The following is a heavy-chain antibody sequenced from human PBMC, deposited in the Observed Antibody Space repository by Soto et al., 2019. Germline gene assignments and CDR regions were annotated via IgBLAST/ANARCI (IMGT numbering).Heavy chain of an antibody. Sequence: ASVKVSCKASGYTFTSYGISWVRQAPGQGLEWMGWISAYNGNTNYAQKIQGKVTMTTDTSTSTAYMELRSLRTDDTAMYYCGRVHTVTTLAAYYYYYMDVWGKGTTVTVSS. V-gene: IGHV1-18*01. J-gene: IGHJ6*03. CDR3: GRVHTVTTLAAYYYYYMDV. D-gene: IGHD4-4*01. CDR1: GYTFTSYG. CDR2: ISAYNGNT.